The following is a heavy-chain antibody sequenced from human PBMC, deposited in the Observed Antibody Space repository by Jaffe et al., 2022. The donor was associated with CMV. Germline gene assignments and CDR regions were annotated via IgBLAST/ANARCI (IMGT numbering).Heavy chain of an antibody. Sequence: QVQLVQSGAEVKKPGASVKVSCKASGYTFTSYGISWVRQAPGQGLEWMGWISAYNGNTNYAQKLQGRVTMTTDTSTSTAYMELRSLRSDDTAVYYCARDPHDEQVGEVTGGFDPWGQGTLVTVSS. J-gene: IGHJ5*02. V-gene: IGHV1-18*04. CDR2: ISAYNGNT. D-gene: IGHD3-10*01. CDR1: GYTFTSYG. CDR3: ARDPHDEQVGEVTGGFDP.